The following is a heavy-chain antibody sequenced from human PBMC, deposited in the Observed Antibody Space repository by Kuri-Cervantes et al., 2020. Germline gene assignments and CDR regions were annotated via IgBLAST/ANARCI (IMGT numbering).Heavy chain of an antibody. D-gene: IGHD1-7*01. J-gene: IGHJ6*02. V-gene: IGHV1-2*02. Sequence: ASVKVSCKASGYTFTGYYMHWVRQAPGQGLEWMGWINPNSGGTNYAQKFQGRVTMTRDTSISTAYMELSRLRSDDTAVYYCARDPSVTGTTVVFMDVWGQGTTVTVSS. CDR2: INPNSGGT. CDR1: GYTFTGYY. CDR3: ARDPSVTGTTVVFMDV.